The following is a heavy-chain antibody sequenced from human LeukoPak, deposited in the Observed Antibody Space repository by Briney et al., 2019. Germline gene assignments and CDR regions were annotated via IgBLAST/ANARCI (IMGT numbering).Heavy chain of an antibody. Sequence: GGSLRLSCAASGFTVSNNYMSWVRQAPGKGLEWVSVIHSSGKTYYADSVKGRFTISRDNAKNSLYLQMNSLRAEDTAVYYCARRRVDTAMVTIYYMDVWGKGTTVTVSS. CDR1: GFTVSNNY. CDR3: ARRRVDTAMVTIYYMDV. CDR2: IHSSGKT. J-gene: IGHJ6*03. D-gene: IGHD5-18*01. V-gene: IGHV3-66*01.